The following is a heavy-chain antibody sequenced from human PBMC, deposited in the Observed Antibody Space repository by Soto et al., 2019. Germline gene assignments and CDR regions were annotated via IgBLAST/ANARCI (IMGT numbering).Heavy chain of an antibody. J-gene: IGHJ5*02. CDR1: GYSISSYF. Sequence: SETLSLTCTVSGYSISSYFCSWIRQPPGKGLEWIGYVYSTEISNYKPSLKSRVAMSIDTSKHQFSLKVRSVTATDTALYYCARGSEAWFDPWGQGTVVSVS. CDR3: ARGSEAWFDP. CDR2: VYSTEIS. V-gene: IGHV4-59*01.